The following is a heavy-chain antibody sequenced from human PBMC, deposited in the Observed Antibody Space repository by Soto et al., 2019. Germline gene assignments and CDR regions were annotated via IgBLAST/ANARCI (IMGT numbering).Heavy chain of an antibody. CDR2: IIPIFGTA. CDR1: GGTFSSYA. V-gene: IGHV1-69*13. CDR3: ARSDIVVVPAASARYYYGMDV. D-gene: IGHD2-2*01. Sequence: RASVKVSFKASGGTFSSYAISWVRQAPGQGLEWMGGIIPIFGTANYAQKFQGRVTITADESTSTAYMELSSLRSEDTAVYYCARSDIVVVPAASARYYYGMDVWGQGTTVTVSS. J-gene: IGHJ6*02.